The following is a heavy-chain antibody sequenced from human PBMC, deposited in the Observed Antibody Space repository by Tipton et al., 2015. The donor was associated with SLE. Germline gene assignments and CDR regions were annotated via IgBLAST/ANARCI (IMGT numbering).Heavy chain of an antibody. V-gene: IGHV4-39*07. CDR1: GGSISSSSYY. J-gene: IGHJ4*02. CDR2: IYYSGST. D-gene: IGHD6-19*01. Sequence: LRLSCTVSGGSISSSSYYWGWIRQSPGKGLEWIGSIYYSGSTYYNPSLKSRVTVSADTSKNQFSLKLSSVTAADTAVYYCARRSTGLSIAVAGTIDYWGQGTLVTVSS. CDR3: ARRSTGLSIAVAGTIDY.